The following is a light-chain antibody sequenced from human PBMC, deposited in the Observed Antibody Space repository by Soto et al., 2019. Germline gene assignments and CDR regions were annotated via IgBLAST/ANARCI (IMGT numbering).Light chain of an antibody. CDR2: EDS. V-gene: IGLV2-23*01. CDR3: CSYAGSSTSLV. Sequence: QSALTQPASVSGSPGQSITISCTGTSSDAGNYNFVSWYQQHPGKAPKVIIYEDSTRPSGVSNRISGSKSCNTASLTISGLQAEDEADYYCCSYAGSSTSLVFGGGTKLTVL. J-gene: IGLJ3*02. CDR1: SSDAGNYNF.